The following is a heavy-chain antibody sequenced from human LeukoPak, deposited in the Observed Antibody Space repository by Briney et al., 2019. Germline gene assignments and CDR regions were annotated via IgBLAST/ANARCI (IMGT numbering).Heavy chain of an antibody. CDR3: ARDFPYGDYATSYFDY. CDR2: IYTSGST. J-gene: IGHJ4*02. V-gene: IGHV4-4*07. CDR1: GGSISSYY. Sequence: SETLSLTCTVSGGSISSYYWSWIRQPAGKGLEWIGRIYTSGSTNYNPSLKSRVTMSVDTSKNQFSLKLSSVTAADTAVYYCARDFPYGDYATSYFDYWGQGTLVTVSS. D-gene: IGHD4-17*01.